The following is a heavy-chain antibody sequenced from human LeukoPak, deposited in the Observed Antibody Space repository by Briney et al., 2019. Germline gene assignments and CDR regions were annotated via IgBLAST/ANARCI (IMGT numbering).Heavy chain of an antibody. CDR2: TYYRSKWYY. CDR3: ARRTPSYDINWFDP. Sequence: SQTLSLTCAIPGDSVSSNSAAWTWLRQSPSRGLEWLGRTYYRSKWYYDFAVSVKSRITITPDTSKNQFSLKLSSVTAADTAVYYCARRTPSYDINWFDPWGQGTLVTVSS. D-gene: IGHD3-16*01. CDR1: GDSVSSNSAA. V-gene: IGHV6-1*01. J-gene: IGHJ5*02.